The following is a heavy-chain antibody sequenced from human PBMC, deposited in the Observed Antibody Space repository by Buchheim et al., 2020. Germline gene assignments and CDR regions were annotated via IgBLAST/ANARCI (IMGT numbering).Heavy chain of an antibody. CDR1: GFTFSTYS. CDR3: ARGSIEKWLQLGGGY. V-gene: IGHV3-30*04. J-gene: IGHJ4*02. D-gene: IGHD5-24*01. Sequence: QVQLVESGGGVVQPGTSLRLSCAASGFTFSTYSMHWVRQAPGKGLEWVAVVSYDGSNKYYADSVKGRFTISRDNSKNTLDLQMNSLRSEDTAVYYCARGSIEKWLQLGGGYGGQGTL. CDR2: VSYDGSNK.